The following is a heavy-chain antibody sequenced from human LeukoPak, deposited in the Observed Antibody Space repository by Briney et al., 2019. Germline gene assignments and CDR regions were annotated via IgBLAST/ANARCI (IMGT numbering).Heavy chain of an antibody. J-gene: IGHJ5*02. CDR3: ARDRVAAPNWFDP. V-gene: IGHV1-2*02. CDR1: GYTFTGYY. CDR2: INPNSGGT. D-gene: IGHD2-15*01. Sequence: ASVKVSCKASGYTFTGYYMHWVRQAPGQGLEWMGWINPNSGGTNYAQKFQGRVTMTRDTSISTAYMELGRLRSDDTAVYYCARDRVAAPNWFDPWGQGTLVTVSS.